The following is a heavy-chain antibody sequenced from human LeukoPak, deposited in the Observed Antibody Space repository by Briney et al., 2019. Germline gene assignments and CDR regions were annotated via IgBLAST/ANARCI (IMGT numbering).Heavy chain of an antibody. CDR3: TTSYYFDY. V-gene: IGHV3-15*01. J-gene: IGHJ4*02. CDR2: IKRKTEGATT. Sequence: PGGSLRLSCAASGFAFKNAWMSWVRQAPGKGLEWLGLIKRKTEGATTDYGAPVKGRFTISRDDSKNTLYLQMNSLKTEDTAVYYCTTSYYFDYWGQGTLVTVSS. CDR1: GFAFKNAW.